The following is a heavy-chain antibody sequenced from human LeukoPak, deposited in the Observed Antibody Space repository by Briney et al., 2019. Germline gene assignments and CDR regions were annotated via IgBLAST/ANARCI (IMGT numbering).Heavy chain of an antibody. V-gene: IGHV4-30-4*01. J-gene: IGHJ2*01. CDR3: ARGPEYWYFDL. Sequence: CFGYIYYSCTTYYNPSLKSRVTISVDKTKKQFSLKLSSVTAADTAVYYCARGPEYWYFDLWGRGTLVTVSS. CDR2: IYYSCTT. D-gene: IGHD1-14*01.